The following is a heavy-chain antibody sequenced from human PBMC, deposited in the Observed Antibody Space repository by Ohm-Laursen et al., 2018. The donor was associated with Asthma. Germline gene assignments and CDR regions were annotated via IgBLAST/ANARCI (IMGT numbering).Heavy chain of an antibody. V-gene: IGHV3-33*06. J-gene: IGHJ4*02. Sequence: SLRLSCAASGFTFSSYGMHWVRQAPGKGLEWVAVIWYDGSNKYYADSVKGRFTISRDNSKNTLYLQMNSLRAEDTAVYYCAKAYSGYGYFDYWGQGTLVTVSS. CDR2: IWYDGSNK. CDR3: AKAYSGYGYFDY. CDR1: GFTFSSYG. D-gene: IGHD5-12*01.